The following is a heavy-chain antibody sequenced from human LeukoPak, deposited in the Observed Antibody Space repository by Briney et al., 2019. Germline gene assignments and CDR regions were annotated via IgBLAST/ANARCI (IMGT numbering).Heavy chain of an antibody. CDR1: GSTFSSYS. CDR2: ISSSSSYR. CDR3: ARDRGIAVAGTSGGIDY. D-gene: IGHD6-19*01. J-gene: IGHJ4*02. Sequence: GGSLRLSCAASGSTFSSYSMNWVRQAPGKGLEWVSSISSSSSYRYYADSLKGRFTISRDNAKNSLYLQMNSLRAEDTAVYYCARDRGIAVAGTSGGIDYWGQGTLVTVSS. V-gene: IGHV3-21*01.